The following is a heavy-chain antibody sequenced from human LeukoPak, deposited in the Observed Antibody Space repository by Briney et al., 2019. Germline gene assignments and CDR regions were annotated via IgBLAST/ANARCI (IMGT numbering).Heavy chain of an antibody. J-gene: IGHJ5*02. D-gene: IGHD6-19*01. V-gene: IGHV4-34*01. Sequence: KTSETLSLTCAVYGGSFRGYFWSWIRQPPGKGLEWIGEINHSGSTDYNPSLKSRVTISVDTSNNQFFLKLSSVTAADTAIYYCASSPWLSHRPWGQGTLVTVSS. CDR3: ASSPWLSHRP. CDR1: GGSFRGYF. CDR2: INHSGST.